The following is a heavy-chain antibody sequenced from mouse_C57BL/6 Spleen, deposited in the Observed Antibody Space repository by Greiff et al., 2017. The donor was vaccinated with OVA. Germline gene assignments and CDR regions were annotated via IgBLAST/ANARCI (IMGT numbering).Heavy chain of an antibody. CDR1: GFTFTDYY. CDR2: IRNKANGYTT. Sequence: EVKLVESGGGLVQPGGSLSLSCAASGFTFTDYYMSWVRQPPGKALEWLGFIRNKANGYTTEYSASVKGRFTISRDNSQSILYLQMNALRAEDSATNYCARDLLITRGYFDVWGTGTTVTVSS. V-gene: IGHV7-3*01. D-gene: IGHD1-1*01. CDR3: ARDLLITRGYFDV. J-gene: IGHJ1*03.